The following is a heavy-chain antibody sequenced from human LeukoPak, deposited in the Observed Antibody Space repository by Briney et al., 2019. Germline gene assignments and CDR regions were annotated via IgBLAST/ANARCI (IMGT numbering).Heavy chain of an antibody. J-gene: IGHJ4*02. Sequence: ASVKVSCKVSGYTLTELSMHWVRQAPGKGLEWMGGFDPEDGETIYAQKFQGRVTMTEDTSTDTAYMELSSLRSEDTAVYYCATGDQIAAAARALDYWGQGTLVTVSS. D-gene: IGHD6-13*01. V-gene: IGHV1-24*01. CDR2: FDPEDGET. CDR1: GYTLTELS. CDR3: ATGDQIAAAARALDY.